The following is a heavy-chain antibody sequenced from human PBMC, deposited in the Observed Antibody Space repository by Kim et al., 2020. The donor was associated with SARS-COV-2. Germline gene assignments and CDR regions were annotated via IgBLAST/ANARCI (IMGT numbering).Heavy chain of an antibody. V-gene: IGHV5-51*01. D-gene: IGHD2-15*01. Sequence: GESLKISCKGSGYSFTSYWIGWVRQMPGKGLEWMGIIYPGDSDTRYSPSFQGQVTISADKSISTAYLQWSSLKASDTAMYYCARHVDLLGYCSGGSCYPDYWGQGTLVTVSS. CDR2: IYPGDSDT. CDR3: ARHVDLLGYCSGGSCYPDY. J-gene: IGHJ4*02. CDR1: GYSFTSYW.